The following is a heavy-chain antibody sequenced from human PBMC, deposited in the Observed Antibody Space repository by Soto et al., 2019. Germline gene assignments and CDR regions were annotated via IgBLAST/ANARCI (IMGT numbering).Heavy chain of an antibody. V-gene: IGHV3-33*01. D-gene: IGHD1-26*01. CDR1: GFTFSSYG. Sequence: GGSLRLSCAASGFTFSSYGMHWVRQAPGKGLEWVAVIWYDGSNKYYADSVKGRFTISRDNSKNTLYLQMNSLRAEDTAVYYCARDSGSYDAFDIWGQGTMVTVSS. J-gene: IGHJ3*02. CDR2: IWYDGSNK. CDR3: ARDSGSYDAFDI.